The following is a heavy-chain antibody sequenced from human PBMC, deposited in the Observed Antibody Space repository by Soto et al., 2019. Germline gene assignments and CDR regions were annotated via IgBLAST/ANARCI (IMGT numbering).Heavy chain of an antibody. CDR3: VRGPNFRYLVTTWDY. Sequence: EVQLVESGGGLVQPGGSLRLSCVVSGFTLSDHYMDWVRQAPGKGLEWVGRIRNKANSYTTVYAASVKGRFTISRDDSKNSMYLQMNSLKIEDTAVYYCVRGPNFRYLVTTWDYWGQGTLVTVSS. CDR2: IRNKANSYTT. J-gene: IGHJ4*02. V-gene: IGHV3-72*01. CDR1: GFTLSDHY. D-gene: IGHD4-17*01.